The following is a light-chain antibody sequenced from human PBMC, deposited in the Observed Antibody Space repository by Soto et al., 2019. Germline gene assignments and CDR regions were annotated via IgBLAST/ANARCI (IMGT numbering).Light chain of an antibody. CDR1: QFMSSW. CDR3: QQYNSFPLT. V-gene: IGKV1-5*03. J-gene: IGKJ3*01. Sequence: DIQMTQSPSTLSASLGDRATITCRASQFMSSWLAWYQQKPGTAPKLLIYKASSLDSGVPTRFSGSGSGTEFTLTISSLQPDDSATSYCQQYNSFPLTFGPGTKVDIK. CDR2: KAS.